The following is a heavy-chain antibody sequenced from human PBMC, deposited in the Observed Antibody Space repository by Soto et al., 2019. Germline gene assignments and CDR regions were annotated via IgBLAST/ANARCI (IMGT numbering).Heavy chain of an antibody. Sequence: QVTLKESGPVLVKPTETLTLTCSVSGFSLSNARMGVSWIRQPPGKALEWLAHIFSNDEKSYSTSLKSRLTISRDTSRSQVVLTMTNMDPVDTATYYCARHGRGVGARPLDYWGQGTLVTVSS. CDR3: ARHGRGVGARPLDY. CDR1: GFSLSNARMG. D-gene: IGHD1-26*01. V-gene: IGHV2-26*01. CDR2: IFSNDEK. J-gene: IGHJ4*02.